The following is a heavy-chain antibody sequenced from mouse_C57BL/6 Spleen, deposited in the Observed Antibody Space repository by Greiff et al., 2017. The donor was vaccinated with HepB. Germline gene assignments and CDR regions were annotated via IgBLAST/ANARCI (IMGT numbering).Heavy chain of an antibody. V-gene: IGHV5-4*01. CDR2: ISDGGSYT. CDR1: GYTFSSYA. J-gene: IGHJ3*01. Sequence: DVHLVESGGGLVKPGGSLKLSCAASGYTFSSYAMSWVRQTPEKGLEWIATISDGGSYTYYPENLKGRSTITGDKAYNNVYLQLSHLTSEDTAIYYCASDNKLAFAYWGQGTLVTVSA. CDR3: ASDNKLAFAY.